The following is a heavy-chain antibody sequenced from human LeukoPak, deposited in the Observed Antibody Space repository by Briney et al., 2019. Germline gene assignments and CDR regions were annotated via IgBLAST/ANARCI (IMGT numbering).Heavy chain of an antibody. V-gene: IGHV1-3*01. CDR3: ARPLGAYYDYVWGSYPKGDYFDY. D-gene: IGHD3-16*02. Sequence: ASVKVSCKASGYTFTSYAMHWVRQAPGQRLEWMGWINAGNGNTKYSQKFQGRVTITRDTSASTAYMELSSLRSEDTAVYYCARPLGAYYDYVWGSYPKGDYFDYWGQGTLVTVSS. CDR2: INAGNGNT. CDR1: GYTFTSYA. J-gene: IGHJ4*02.